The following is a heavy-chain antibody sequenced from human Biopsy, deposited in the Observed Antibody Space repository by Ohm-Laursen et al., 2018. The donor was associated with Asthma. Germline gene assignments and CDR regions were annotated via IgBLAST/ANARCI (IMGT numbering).Heavy chain of an antibody. CDR1: GFTFSRYG. CDR2: IAYDGSNK. V-gene: IGHV3-30*03. CDR3: ARESSVAGSSDFDY. J-gene: IGHJ4*02. D-gene: IGHD6-19*01. Sequence: SLRLSCAAPGFTFSRYGMHWVRQAPGKGLEWVADIAYDGSNKYYADSVKGRFTISRDNSKNTLYLQMNSLRAEDTAVYYCARESSVAGSSDFDYWGQGTLVTVSS.